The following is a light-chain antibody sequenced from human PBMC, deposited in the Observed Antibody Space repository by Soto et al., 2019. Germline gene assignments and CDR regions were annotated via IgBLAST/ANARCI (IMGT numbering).Light chain of an antibody. V-gene: IGKV3-11*01. J-gene: IGKJ5*01. CDR2: DAS. Sequence: VVLTQSPATLSLSPGERATLSCRTSLSVSVYLDWYQQKPGQAPRLLISDASNRATGIPARFSGSGSGTDFTITISSLEPEDFAVYYCHQRQYWPPITFGQGTRLEI. CDR3: HQRQYWPPIT. CDR1: LSVSVY.